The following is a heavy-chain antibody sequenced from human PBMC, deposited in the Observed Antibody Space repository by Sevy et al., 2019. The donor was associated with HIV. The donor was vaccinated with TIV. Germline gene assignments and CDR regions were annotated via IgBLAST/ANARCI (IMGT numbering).Heavy chain of an antibody. CDR1: RFGFSSHA. D-gene: IGHD2-2*01. J-gene: IGHJ6*02. V-gene: IGHV3-23*01. Sequence: GGSLRLSCAASRFGFSSHAMSWVRQAPGKGLEWVSAIISTGDSTYYADSVKGRFTISRDNSKNTLYVEMTSLRADDTAIYYCAKSLRPDIVVSAAHHTYYYGMDVWGHGTTVTVSS. CDR2: IISTGDST. CDR3: AKSLRPDIVVSAAHHTYYYGMDV.